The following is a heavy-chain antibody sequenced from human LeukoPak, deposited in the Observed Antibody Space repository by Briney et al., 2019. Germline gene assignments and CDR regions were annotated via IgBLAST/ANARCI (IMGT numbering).Heavy chain of an antibody. CDR2: IYYSGST. D-gene: IGHD3-10*01. V-gene: IGHV4-59*11. CDR3: ARELWFANAPGSWLDP. Sequence: PSETLSLTCTVSGGSISSHYWSWIRQPPGKGLEWIGYIYYSGSTNHNPSLKSRVTISVDTSKNQFSLRLSSVTAADTAVYYCARELWFANAPGSWLDPWGQGTLVTVSS. CDR1: GGSISSHY. J-gene: IGHJ5*02.